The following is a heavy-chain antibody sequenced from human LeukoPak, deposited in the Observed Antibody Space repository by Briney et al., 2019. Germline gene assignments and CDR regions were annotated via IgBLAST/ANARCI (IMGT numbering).Heavy chain of an antibody. V-gene: IGHV1-46*01. CDR3: ARDRVGATESFDY. Sequence: ASVQVSCKASGYTFTSYYMHWVRQAPGQGLEWMGIINPSGGSTNYAQKLQGRVTMTTDTSTSTAYMELRSLRSDDTAVYYCARDRVGATESFDYWGQGTLVTVSS. CDR1: GYTFTSYY. J-gene: IGHJ4*02. D-gene: IGHD1-26*01. CDR2: INPSGGST.